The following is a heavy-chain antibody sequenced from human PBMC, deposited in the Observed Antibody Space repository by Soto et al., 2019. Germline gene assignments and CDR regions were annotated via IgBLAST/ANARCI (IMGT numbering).Heavy chain of an antibody. CDR2: IYPGDSDT. CDR1: GYSFTSYW. J-gene: IGHJ5*02. D-gene: IGHD6-19*01. V-gene: IGHV5-51*01. CDR3: ERMYGSGWRPVGGFDT. Sequence: GESLKISCKGSGYSFTSYWIGWVRQMPGKGLEWMGIIYPGDSDTRYSPSFQGQVTISADKSISTAYLQWSSLKASETAMYYCERMYGSGWRPVGGFDTWGQGTLVTVSS.